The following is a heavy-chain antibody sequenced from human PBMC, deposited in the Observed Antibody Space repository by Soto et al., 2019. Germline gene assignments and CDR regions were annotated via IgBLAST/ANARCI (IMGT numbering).Heavy chain of an antibody. V-gene: IGHV3-30*18. CDR1: GFTFSTYA. CDR2: ISYDGGNK. Sequence: PGGSLRLSCAASGFTFSTYAMHWVRQAPGTGLEWVAVISYDGGNKYYADSVKGRFTISRDNSKNTLCLQMNSLRTEDTAVYYCAKRGAAAGTGYNYGMDVWGQGTTVTVSS. D-gene: IGHD6-13*01. CDR3: AKRGAAAGTGYNYGMDV. J-gene: IGHJ6*02.